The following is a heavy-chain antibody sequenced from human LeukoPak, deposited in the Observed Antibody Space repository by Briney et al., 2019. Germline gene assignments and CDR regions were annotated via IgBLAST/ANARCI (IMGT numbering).Heavy chain of an antibody. V-gene: IGHV4-34*01. CDR2: INHSGST. J-gene: IGHJ4*02. CDR1: GGSFSGYY. D-gene: IGHD2-8*01. CDR3: ARSSQYCTNGVCYGGKFYFDY. Sequence: SETLSLTCAVYGGSFSGYYWSWIRQPPGKGLEWIGEINHSGSTNYNPSLKSRVTISVDTSKNQFSLKLSSVTAADTAVYYCARSSQYCTNGVCYGGKFYFDYWGQGTLVTVSS.